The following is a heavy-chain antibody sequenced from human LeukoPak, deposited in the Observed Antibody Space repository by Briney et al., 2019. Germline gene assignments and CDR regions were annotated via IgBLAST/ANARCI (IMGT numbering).Heavy chain of an antibody. CDR1: GFTFSSYS. CDR3: AKEIFRAITASSGWGG. J-gene: IGHJ4*02. Sequence: PGGSLRLSCAASGFTFSSYSMNWVRQAPGKGLEWVSSISSSSSYIYYADSVKGRFTISRDNSKNTLYLQMNSLRAEDTAVYYCAKEIFRAITASSGWGGWGQGTLVTVSS. CDR2: ISSSSSYI. V-gene: IGHV3-21*01. D-gene: IGHD6-19*01.